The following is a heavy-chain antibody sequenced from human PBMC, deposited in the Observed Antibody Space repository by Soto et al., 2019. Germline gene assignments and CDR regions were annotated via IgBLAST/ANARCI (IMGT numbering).Heavy chain of an antibody. CDR1: GYTFTSYD. Sequence: GASVKVSCKASGYTFTSYDINWARQATGQGLEWMGWMNPNSGNTGYVQKFQGRVTMTRNTSISTAYMELSSLRSEDTAVYYCARGPRRAAAGTRYYFDYWGQGTLVTVSS. CDR3: ARGPRRAAAGTRYYFDY. V-gene: IGHV1-8*01. J-gene: IGHJ4*02. CDR2: MNPNSGNT. D-gene: IGHD6-13*01.